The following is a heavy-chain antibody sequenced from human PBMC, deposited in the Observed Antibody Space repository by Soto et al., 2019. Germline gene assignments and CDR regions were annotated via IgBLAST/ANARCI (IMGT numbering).Heavy chain of an antibody. CDR3: ARYRREAVAGYTLDN. CDR1: GGSISSNY. Sequence: SETRSLTCTVPGGSISSNYWTWIRQPPGKGLEWIGYVYNSWSTNYNPSLKSRVTISEDTSKSQFSLKVNSMTAADTAVYYCARYRREAVAGYTLDNWGQGIWVTVS. J-gene: IGHJ4*02. D-gene: IGHD6-13*01. V-gene: IGHV4-59*01. CDR2: VYNSWST.